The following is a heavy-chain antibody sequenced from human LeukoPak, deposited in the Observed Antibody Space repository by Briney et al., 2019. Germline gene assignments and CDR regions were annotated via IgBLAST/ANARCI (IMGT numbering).Heavy chain of an antibody. Sequence: SETLSLTCTVSGGSISSSSYYWGWIRQPPGKGLEWIGSIYYSGSTYYNPSLKSRVTISVDTSKNQFSLKLSSVTAADTAVYYCASRIAVAGADAFDIWGQGTMVTVSS. V-gene: IGHV4-39*01. CDR1: GGSISSSSYY. J-gene: IGHJ3*02. CDR3: ASRIAVAGADAFDI. D-gene: IGHD6-19*01. CDR2: IYYSGST.